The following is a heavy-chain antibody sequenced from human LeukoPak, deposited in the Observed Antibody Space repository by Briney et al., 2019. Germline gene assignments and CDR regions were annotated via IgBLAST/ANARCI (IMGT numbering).Heavy chain of an antibody. Sequence: ASVKVSCKASGYTFTSFYMQWVRQAPGQGLEWMGIINPSGGSTSYAQKFQGRVTMTRDMSTSTVYMELSSLRSEDTAVYYCARVRSEQGDYYDSSGYIWGPDAFDIWGQGTMVTVSS. CDR3: ARVRSEQGDYYDSSGYIWGPDAFDI. V-gene: IGHV1-46*01. CDR2: INPSGGST. J-gene: IGHJ3*02. D-gene: IGHD3-22*01. CDR1: GYTFTSFY.